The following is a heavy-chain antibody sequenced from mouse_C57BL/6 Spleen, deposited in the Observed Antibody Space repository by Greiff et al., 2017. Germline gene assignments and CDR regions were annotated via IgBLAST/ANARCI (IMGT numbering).Heavy chain of an antibody. CDR2: IYPSDSET. Sequence: QVQLQQPGAELVRPGSSVKLSCKASGYTFPSLWMAWVKQTPGQGLEWIGNIYPSDSETHYNQKFKDKATLTVEKSSSTAYMQLSSLTSEDSAVDYFARSSYGFAYWGQGTLVTVSA. J-gene: IGHJ3*01. CDR3: ARSSYGFAY. D-gene: IGHD1-1*01. CDR1: GYTFPSLW. V-gene: IGHV1-61*01.